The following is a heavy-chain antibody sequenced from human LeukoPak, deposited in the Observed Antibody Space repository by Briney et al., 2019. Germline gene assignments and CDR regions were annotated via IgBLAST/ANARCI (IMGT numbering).Heavy chain of an antibody. CDR2: IRYDGSNK. CDR1: GFTFSSYG. V-gene: IGHV3-30*02. J-gene: IGHJ4*02. D-gene: IGHD3-16*01. CDR3: AKDLYDYVWGSDY. Sequence: GGSLRLSCASSGFTFSSYGMHWVRQAPGKGLEWVTFIRYDGSNKYYADSVKGRFTISRDNSKNTLYLQMNSLRAEDTAVYYCAKDLYDYVWGSDYWGQGTLVTVSS.